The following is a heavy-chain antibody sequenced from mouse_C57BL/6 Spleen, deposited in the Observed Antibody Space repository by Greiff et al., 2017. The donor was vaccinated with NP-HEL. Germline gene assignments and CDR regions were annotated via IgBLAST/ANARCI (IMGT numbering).Heavy chain of an antibody. CDR2: ISSGGSYT. CDR3: ARSYSNYWFDY. Sequence: EVQGVESGGDLVKPGGSLKLSCAASGFTFSSYGMSWVRQTPDKRLEWVATISSGGSYTYYPDSVKGRFTISRDNAKNTLYLQMSSLKSEDTAMYYCARSYSNYWFDYWGQGTTLTVSS. CDR1: GFTFSSYG. D-gene: IGHD2-5*01. V-gene: IGHV5-6*01. J-gene: IGHJ2*01.